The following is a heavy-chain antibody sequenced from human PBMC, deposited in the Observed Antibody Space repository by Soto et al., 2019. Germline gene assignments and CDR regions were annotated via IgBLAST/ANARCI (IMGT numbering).Heavy chain of an antibody. D-gene: IGHD3-3*01. CDR2: INHSGST. J-gene: IGHJ6*02. Sequence: QVQLQQWGAGLLKPSETLSLTCAVYGGSFSGYYWSWTRQPPGKGLEWIGEINHSGSTNYNPSLKSRVTISVDTSKNQFSLKLSSVTAADTAVYYCARGVGSYDFWSGYTYYYYGMDVWGQGTTVTVSS. CDR3: ARGVGSYDFWSGYTYYYYGMDV. V-gene: IGHV4-34*01. CDR1: GGSFSGYY.